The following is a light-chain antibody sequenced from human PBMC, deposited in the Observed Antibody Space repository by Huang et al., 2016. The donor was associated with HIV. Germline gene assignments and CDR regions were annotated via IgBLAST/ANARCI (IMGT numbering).Light chain of an antibody. CDR1: QNISTF. V-gene: IGKV1-39*01. CDR2: AAS. CDR3: QQTSSVPLT. Sequence: DIQITQSPSSLSASVGDIISITCRASQNISTFLNWYQQQPGKAPKLLIYAASNLQRGGSSRFSGTGSGTQFTLTVTGLQPDDFATYFCQQTSSVPLTFGGGTRVE. J-gene: IGKJ4*01.